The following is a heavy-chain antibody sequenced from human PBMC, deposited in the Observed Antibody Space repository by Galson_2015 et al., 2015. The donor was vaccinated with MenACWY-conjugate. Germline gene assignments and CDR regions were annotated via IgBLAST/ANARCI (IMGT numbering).Heavy chain of an antibody. CDR1: SDSISTSY. CDR2: VSPRGT. Sequence: ETLSLTCSVSSDSISTSYWSWIRPPPGKGLEWLGYVSPRGTNYNPSLSGRVPMAGDPSKNQFSLRLTSVTAADTAVYYCARAPWDLPTNDAFDVWGQGTLVSVSS. CDR3: ARAPWDLPTNDAFDV. V-gene: IGHV4-4*08. J-gene: IGHJ3*01. D-gene: IGHD1-26*01.